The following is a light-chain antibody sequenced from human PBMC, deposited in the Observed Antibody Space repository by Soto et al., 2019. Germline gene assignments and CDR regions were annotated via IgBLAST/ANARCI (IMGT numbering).Light chain of an antibody. Sequence: EIVLTQSPATLSLSPGERATLSCRASQSVSKYLAWYQQKPGQAPRLLIHDASNRATGIPARFSGSGSGTDSTLTISSLEPEDFGVYCCQQRSNWPQITFGGGTKVEIK. CDR2: DAS. J-gene: IGKJ4*01. CDR1: QSVSKY. V-gene: IGKV3-11*01. CDR3: QQRSNWPQIT.